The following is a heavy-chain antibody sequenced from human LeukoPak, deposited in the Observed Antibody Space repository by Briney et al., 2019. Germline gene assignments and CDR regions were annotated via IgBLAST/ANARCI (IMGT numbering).Heavy chain of an antibody. CDR3: ARHPPTRRGGYSLDY. D-gene: IGHD5-18*01. J-gene: IGHJ4*02. Sequence: GGSLRLSCAASGFSFSGHFMNWVRQAPGKGLEWVSYISGSSGTIYYADSVKGRFTISRDNAKNSLYLQMNSLRAEDTALYYCARHPPTRRGGYSLDYWGQGTLVTVSS. CDR2: ISGSSGTI. CDR1: GFSFSGHF. V-gene: IGHV3-48*04.